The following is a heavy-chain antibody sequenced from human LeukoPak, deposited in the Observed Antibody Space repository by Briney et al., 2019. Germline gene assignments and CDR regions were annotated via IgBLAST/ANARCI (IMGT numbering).Heavy chain of an antibody. CDR2: IIPMFGTT. CDR3: ATDLQSDFWTGYYWDY. CDR1: GGSLNNYG. V-gene: IGHV1-69*06. D-gene: IGHD3/OR15-3a*01. Sequence: SVKVSCKASGGSLNNYGVSWLRQAPGQGLEWMGRIIPMFGTTIYAEKFQGRVTISADKSTNTAYVGVSRLNSDDTAVYYCATDLQSDFWTGYYWDYWGQGTLVTVSS. J-gene: IGHJ4*02.